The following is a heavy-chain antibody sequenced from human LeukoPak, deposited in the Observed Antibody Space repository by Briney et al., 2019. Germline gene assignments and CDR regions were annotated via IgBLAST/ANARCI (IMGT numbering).Heavy chain of an antibody. D-gene: IGHD1-26*01. Sequence: GGSLRLSCAASGFTFSSYAMSWVRQAPGKGLEWVSSISGSGGDTYYADSVRGRFTISRDNSKNTLYLQMNSLRAEDTAVYYCVKLSWRELLSDDFDYWGQGTLVTVSS. V-gene: IGHV3-23*01. CDR1: GFTFSSYA. CDR3: VKLSWRELLSDDFDY. J-gene: IGHJ4*02. CDR2: ISGSGGDT.